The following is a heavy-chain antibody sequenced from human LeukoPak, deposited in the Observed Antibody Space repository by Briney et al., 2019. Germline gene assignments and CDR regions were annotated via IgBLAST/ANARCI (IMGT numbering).Heavy chain of an antibody. Sequence: SETLSLTCAVYGDSFSGYYWSWIRQPPGKGLEWIAEINHRGTTHYNPSLKSQVNISADTSKNQFSLHLDSVTAADTAVYYCARSWAGMYYPFYYFDYWGQGTLVSVSS. J-gene: IGHJ4*02. CDR3: ARSWAGMYYPFYYFDY. V-gene: IGHV4-34*01. CDR1: GDSFSGYY. D-gene: IGHD1-26*01. CDR2: INHRGTT.